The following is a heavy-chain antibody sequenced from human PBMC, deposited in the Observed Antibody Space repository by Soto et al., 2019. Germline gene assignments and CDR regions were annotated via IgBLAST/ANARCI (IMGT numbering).Heavy chain of an antibody. J-gene: IGHJ4*02. V-gene: IGHV4-59*01. D-gene: IGHD2-2*01. CDR3: ARGGCSSTSCYGPYFDS. CDR1: GGSISSYY. Sequence: QVQLQESGPGLVKPSETLSLTCTVSGGSISSYYWSWIRQPPGKGLEWIGYIYYSGSTNYNPSLKSRVTLSVDTSQNQFSLKLSSVSAADTAVYYCARGGCSSTSCYGPYFDSWGQGTLVTVSS. CDR2: IYYSGST.